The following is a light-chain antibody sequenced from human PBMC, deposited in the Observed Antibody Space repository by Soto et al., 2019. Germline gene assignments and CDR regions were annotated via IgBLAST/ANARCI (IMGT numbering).Light chain of an antibody. CDR2: DVS. Sequence: QSALAQPASVSGSPGQSLTISCTGTSTDVGGYDYVSWFQQYPGKAPKLMIYDVSSRPSGVSNRFSGSKSGDTASLTISGLQAEDEAAYYCSSYSSSSTVVFGGGTKLTVL. V-gene: IGLV2-14*01. J-gene: IGLJ2*01. CDR3: SSYSSSSTVV. CDR1: STDVGGYDY.